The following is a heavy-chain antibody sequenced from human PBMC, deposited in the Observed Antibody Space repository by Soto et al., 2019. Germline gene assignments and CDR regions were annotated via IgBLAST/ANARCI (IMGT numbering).Heavy chain of an antibody. V-gene: IGHV4-31*03. CDR2: IYYSGST. CDR1: GGSISSGGYY. D-gene: IGHD4-17*01. CDR3: ARALTTVTLFDP. Sequence: QVQLQESGPGLVKPSQTLSLTCTVSGGSISSGGYYWSWIRQHPGKGLEWIGYIYYSGSTHYNPSLKSRVTISVDTYKNQFSLKLSSVTAADPAVYYCARALTTVTLFDPWGQGTLVTVSS. J-gene: IGHJ5*02.